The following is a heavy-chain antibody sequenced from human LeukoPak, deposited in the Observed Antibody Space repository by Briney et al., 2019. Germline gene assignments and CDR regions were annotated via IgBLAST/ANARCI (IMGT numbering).Heavy chain of an antibody. CDR1: GGSISSYY. D-gene: IGHD6-13*01. J-gene: IGHJ5*02. V-gene: IGHV4-59*01. CDR2: IYHSGST. CDR3: ARGGAAAGTVYWFDP. Sequence: SETLSLTCTVSGGSISSYYWSWIRQPPGKGLEWIGYIYHSGSTNYNPPLKSRVTISVDTSKNQFSLKLSSVTAADTAVYYCARGGAAAGTVYWFDPWGQGTLVTVSS.